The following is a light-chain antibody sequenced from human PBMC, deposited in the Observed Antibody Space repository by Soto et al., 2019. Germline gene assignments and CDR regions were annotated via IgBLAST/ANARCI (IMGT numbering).Light chain of an antibody. Sequence: QSVLTQPPSASGSPGQSVAISCTGTASDIGGYTFVSWYQQHPGKAPKLLIYDANKRPSGVPDRFSGSKSGNTASLTVSGLQAEDEADYYCSAHGGTNPYVFGTGTKLTVL. CDR3: SAHGGTNPYV. V-gene: IGLV2-8*01. J-gene: IGLJ1*01. CDR1: ASDIGGYTF. CDR2: DAN.